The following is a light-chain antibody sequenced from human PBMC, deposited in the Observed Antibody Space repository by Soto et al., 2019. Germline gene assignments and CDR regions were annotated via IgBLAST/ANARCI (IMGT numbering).Light chain of an antibody. J-gene: IGKJ4*01. CDR3: QQYNVWPLT. V-gene: IGKV3-15*01. CDR1: QSVSRN. Sequence: EIVMTQSPATLSVSPGERATLSCRASQSVSRNLAWYQQKPGQTPKLLIYVASTRATGIPARFSGSGSGTEFTLTLSSLQPEDFSVYYCQQYNVWPLTFGGGTKVEFK. CDR2: VAS.